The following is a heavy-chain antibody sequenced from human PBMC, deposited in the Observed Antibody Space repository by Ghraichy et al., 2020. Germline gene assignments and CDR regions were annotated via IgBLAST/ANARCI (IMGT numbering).Heavy chain of an antibody. J-gene: IGHJ4*02. V-gene: IGHV3-66*01. CDR2: IYSGGST. CDR1: GFTVSSNY. Sequence: GGSLRLSCAASGFTVSSNYMSWVRQAPGKGLEWVSVIYSGGSTYYADSVKGRFTISRDNSKNTLYLQMNSLRAEDTAVYYCARDPPPYYYDSSGFYFFWGPGTLVTVSS. D-gene: IGHD3-22*01. CDR3: ARDPPPYYYDSSGFYFF.